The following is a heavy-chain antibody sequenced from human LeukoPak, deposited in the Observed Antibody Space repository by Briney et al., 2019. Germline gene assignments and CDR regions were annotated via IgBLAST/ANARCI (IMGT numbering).Heavy chain of an antibody. D-gene: IGHD6-19*01. CDR2: IRYDGSNK. V-gene: IGHV3-30*02. CDR1: GFTFSSYG. Sequence: GGSLRLSCAASGFTFSSYGMHWVRQAPGKGLEWVAFIRYDGSNKYYADSVKGRFTISRDNSKNTLYLQMNSLRAEDTAVYYCAKVLDEWLIIMGCDYWGQGTLVTVSS. J-gene: IGHJ4*02. CDR3: AKVLDEWLIIMGCDY.